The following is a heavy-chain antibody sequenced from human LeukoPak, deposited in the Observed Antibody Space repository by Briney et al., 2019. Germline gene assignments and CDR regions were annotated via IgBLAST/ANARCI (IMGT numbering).Heavy chain of an antibody. V-gene: IGHV1-2*02. CDR2: INPNSGGT. Sequence: ASVKVSCKASGYTFTGYYMHWVRQAPGQGLEWMGWINPNSGGTNYAQKFQGRVTMTRDTSISTAYMELSRLRSDDTAVYYCARAGYGDYVFYFDYWGRGTLVTVSS. J-gene: IGHJ4*02. CDR1: GYTFTGYY. CDR3: ARAGYGDYVFYFDY. D-gene: IGHD4-17*01.